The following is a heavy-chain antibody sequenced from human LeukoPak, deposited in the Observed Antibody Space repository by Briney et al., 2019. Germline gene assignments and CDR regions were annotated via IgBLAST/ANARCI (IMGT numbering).Heavy chain of an antibody. CDR3: ARHPIGRYFDWSQMPYYYYYYMDV. CDR2: IYYSGST. D-gene: IGHD3-9*01. V-gene: IGHV4-39*01. J-gene: IGHJ6*03. CDR1: GGSISSSSYY. Sequence: PSETLSLTCTVSGGSISSSSYYWGWIRQPPGKGLEWIGSIYYSGSTYYNPSLKSRVTISVDTSKNQFSLKLSSVTAADTAVYYCARHPIGRYFDWSQMPYYYYYYMDVWGKGTTVTTSS.